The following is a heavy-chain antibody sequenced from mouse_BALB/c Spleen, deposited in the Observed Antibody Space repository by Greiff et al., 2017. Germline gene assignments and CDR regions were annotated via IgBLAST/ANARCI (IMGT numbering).Heavy chain of an antibody. CDR1: GYTFTSYT. Sequence: VQLQQSGAELARPGASVKMSCKASGYTFTSYTMHWVKQRPGQGLEWIGYINPSSGYTNYNQKFKDKATLTADKSSSTAYMQLSSLTSEDSAVYYCARSTMIPWFAYWGQGTLVTVSA. CDR3: ARSTMIPWFAY. CDR2: INPSSGYT. V-gene: IGHV1-4*01. D-gene: IGHD2-4*01. J-gene: IGHJ3*01.